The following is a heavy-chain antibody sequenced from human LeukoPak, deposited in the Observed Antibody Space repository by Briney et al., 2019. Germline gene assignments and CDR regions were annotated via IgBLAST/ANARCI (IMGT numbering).Heavy chain of an antibody. J-gene: IGHJ4*02. CDR1: GYTFTSYY. CDR2: INPSGGST. Sequence: ASVKVSCKASGYTFTSYYMHWVRQAPGQGLEWMGIINPSGGSTSYAQKFQGKVTMTRDTSTSTVYMELSSLRSEDTAVYYCARMWELLFSLDYWGQGTLVTVSS. V-gene: IGHV1-46*01. CDR3: ARMWELLFSLDY. D-gene: IGHD1-26*01.